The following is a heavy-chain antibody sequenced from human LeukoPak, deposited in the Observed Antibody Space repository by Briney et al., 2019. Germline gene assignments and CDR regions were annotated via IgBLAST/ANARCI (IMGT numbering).Heavy chain of an antibody. V-gene: IGHV1-8*01. D-gene: IGHD6-13*01. CDR3: ARGPTAAAARG. Sequence: ASVKVSCKASGYTFTSYDINWVRQATGQGLAWMGWMNPNSGNTGYAQKLQGRVTMTRNTSISTAYMELSSLRSEDTAVYYCARGPTAAAARGWGQGTLVTVSS. J-gene: IGHJ4*02. CDR1: GYTFTSYD. CDR2: MNPNSGNT.